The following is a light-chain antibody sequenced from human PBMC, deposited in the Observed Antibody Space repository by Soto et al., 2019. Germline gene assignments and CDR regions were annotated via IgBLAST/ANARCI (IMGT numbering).Light chain of an antibody. Sequence: DGQRTQSPSSLSASVGDRVTITCRASQCINNCLNWYQQKPGKAPKLLIYAASSLQSGVPSRFSGSGSGTHFTLAISSLQPEDFATYYCQQGFNTPNTFGPGTKVDIK. CDR1: QCINNC. CDR2: AAS. CDR3: QQGFNTPNT. J-gene: IGKJ3*01. V-gene: IGKV1-39*01.